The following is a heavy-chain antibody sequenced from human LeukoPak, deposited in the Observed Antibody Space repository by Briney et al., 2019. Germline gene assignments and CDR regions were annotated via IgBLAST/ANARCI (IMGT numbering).Heavy chain of an antibody. CDR2: ISGSGGST. V-gene: IGHV3-23*01. CDR1: GFTFSSYA. J-gene: IGHJ4*02. CDR3: TRDSLFGVVSESNGPFDY. D-gene: IGHD3-3*02. Sequence: PGGSLRLSCVASGFTFSSYAMNWVRQAPGKGLEWVSVISGSGGSTYYADSVKGRFTISRDNSKNTLYLQMNSLRAEDTAVYYCTRDSLFGVVSESNGPFDYWGQGTLVTVSS.